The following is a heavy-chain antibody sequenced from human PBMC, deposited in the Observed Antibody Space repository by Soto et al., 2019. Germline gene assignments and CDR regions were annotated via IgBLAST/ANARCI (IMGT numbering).Heavy chain of an antibody. CDR3: AKDESIAAPIAHFDY. Sequence: VGALRDSCTASEFTFRSYARSLVLQDPWKGLEWFSAISGSGGSTYYADSVKGRFTISRDNSKNTLYLQMNSLRAEDTAVYYCAKDESIAAPIAHFDYWGQGTLVTAPQ. CDR2: ISGSGGST. D-gene: IGHD6-6*01. V-gene: IGHV3-23*01. J-gene: IGHJ4*02. CDR1: EFTFRSYA.